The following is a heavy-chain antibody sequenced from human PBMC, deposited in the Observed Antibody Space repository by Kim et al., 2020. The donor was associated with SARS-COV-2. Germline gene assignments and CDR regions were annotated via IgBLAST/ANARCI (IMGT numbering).Heavy chain of an antibody. CDR3: ARDLAGPRDY. V-gene: IGHV3-7*05. CDR1: GFTFSSYW. D-gene: IGHD3-3*02. Sequence: GGSLRLSCAAPGFTFSSYWMSWVRQAPGKGLEWVANINQDGSEKYYVDSVKGRFTISRDNAKNSLFLQMNSLRAEDTAVYYCARDLAGPRDYWGQGTLVT. CDR2: INQDGSEK. J-gene: IGHJ4*02.